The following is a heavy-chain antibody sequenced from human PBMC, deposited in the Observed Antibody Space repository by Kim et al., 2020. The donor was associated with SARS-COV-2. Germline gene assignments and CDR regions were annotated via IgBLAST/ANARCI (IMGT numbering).Heavy chain of an antibody. D-gene: IGHD2-8*01. CDR2: INSNGKT. J-gene: IGHJ3*01. Sequence: GGSLRLSCAASGFIVSKNSMSWVRQAPGKGLEWVTIINSNGKTYYGDSVRGRFTSSRDDPKNTVYLQINSRRAEDTAIYYCARRSWELMGDAFDVWGQGTMVTVSS. CDR1: GFIVSKNS. V-gene: IGHV3-53*01. CDR3: ARRSWELMGDAFDV.